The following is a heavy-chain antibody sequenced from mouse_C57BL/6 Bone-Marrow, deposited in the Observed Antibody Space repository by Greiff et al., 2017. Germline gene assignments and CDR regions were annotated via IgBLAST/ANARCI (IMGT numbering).Heavy chain of an antibody. J-gene: IGHJ2*01. Sequence: QVQLKQSGAELVKPGASVKLSCKASGYTFTSYWMHWVKQRPGQGLEWIGMIHPNSGSTNYNEKFKSKATLTVDKSSSTAYMQLSSLTSEDSAVYYCARYHYYGSSYLDYWGQGTTLTVSS. CDR3: ARYHYYGSSYLDY. CDR1: GYTFTSYW. D-gene: IGHD1-1*01. V-gene: IGHV1-64*01. CDR2: IHPNSGST.